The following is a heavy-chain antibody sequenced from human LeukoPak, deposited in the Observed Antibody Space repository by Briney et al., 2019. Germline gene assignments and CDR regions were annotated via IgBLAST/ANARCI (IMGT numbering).Heavy chain of an antibody. CDR1: GGSFSGYY. J-gene: IGHJ4*02. D-gene: IGHD3-10*01. V-gene: IGHV4-34*01. CDR2: INHSGGT. Sequence: SETLSLTCAVYGGSFSGYYWSWIRQPPGKGLEWIGEINHSGGTNYNPSLKSRVTISVDTSKNQFSLKLSSVTAADTAVYYCARRSALRDRGVIILFDYWGQGTLVTVSS. CDR3: ARRSALRDRGVIILFDY.